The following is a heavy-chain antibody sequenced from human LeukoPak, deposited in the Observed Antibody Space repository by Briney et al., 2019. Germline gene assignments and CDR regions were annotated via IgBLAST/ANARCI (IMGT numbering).Heavy chain of an antibody. V-gene: IGHV3-23*01. D-gene: IGHD6-25*01. J-gene: IGHJ4*02. CDR2: ISGSGGST. CDR1: GFTFSSYA. Sequence: PGGSLRLSCAASGFTFSSYAVSWVRQAPGKGLEWVSSISGSGGSTYSADSVKGRFTISRDNSKNTLYLQMNSLRAEDTAVYFCASEPRLLDHWGQGTLVTVSS. CDR3: ASEPRLLDH.